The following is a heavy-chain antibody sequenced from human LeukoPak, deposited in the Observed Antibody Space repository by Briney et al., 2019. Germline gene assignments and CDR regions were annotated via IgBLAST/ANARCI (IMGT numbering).Heavy chain of an antibody. V-gene: IGHV3-30*14. D-gene: IGHD5-18*01. CDR2: ISHDGSKT. CDR1: GFTFSRYD. J-gene: IGHJ4*02. Sequence: GRSLRLSCAPSGFTFSRYDMHWVRQAPGKGLERVAFISHDGSKTYYADSVQGRLTMSRDNSRNTVYLQMNSLRAEDTAVYYCARDYATDTDMVWGQGTLVTVSS. CDR3: ARDYATDTDMV.